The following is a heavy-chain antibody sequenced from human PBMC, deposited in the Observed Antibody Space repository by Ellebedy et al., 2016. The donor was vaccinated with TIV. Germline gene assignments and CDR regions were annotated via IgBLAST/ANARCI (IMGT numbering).Heavy chain of an antibody. D-gene: IGHD6-13*01. CDR3: ARDLGSTSWYGDAFDV. Sequence: AASVKVSCKASGYTFTKFPMHWLRQAPGQRLEWMGWTNADNGDTKYSQKFQGRATFLRDTSASTAYMELSSLRSEDTAIYYCARDLGSTSWYGDAFDVWGQGTMVTVSS. CDR1: GYTFTKFP. J-gene: IGHJ3*01. CDR2: TNADNGDT. V-gene: IGHV1-3*01.